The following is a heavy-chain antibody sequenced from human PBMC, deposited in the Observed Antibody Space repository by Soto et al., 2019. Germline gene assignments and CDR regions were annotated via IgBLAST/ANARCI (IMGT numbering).Heavy chain of an antibody. V-gene: IGHV4-30-2*06. CDR1: GGSINSAGHY. CDR2: SYHIGSS. D-gene: IGHD2-21*01. CDR3: ARARYCGCSF. J-gene: IGHJ3*01. Sequence: SETLPLTGTVSGGSINSAGHYWGWVRQSPGKGPQSIGSSYHIGSSYYNPSLGSRATISVDRSKAQFYLTLTSVTAADTAVYFCARARYCGCSF.